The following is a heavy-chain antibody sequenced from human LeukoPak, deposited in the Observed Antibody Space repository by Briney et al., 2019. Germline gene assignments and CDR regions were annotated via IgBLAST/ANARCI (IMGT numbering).Heavy chain of an antibody. Sequence: SETLSLTCTVSGGSISSYYWSWFRQPPGKGLEWIASIYYSGSTYYNPSLESRVTISIDTSKNQFSLKLSSVTAADTAVYYCARHDSCMADNWFDPWGQGTLVTVSS. J-gene: IGHJ5*02. CDR1: GGSISSYY. V-gene: IGHV4-39*01. CDR3: ARHDSCMADNWFDP. CDR2: IYYSGST. D-gene: IGHD2-8*01.